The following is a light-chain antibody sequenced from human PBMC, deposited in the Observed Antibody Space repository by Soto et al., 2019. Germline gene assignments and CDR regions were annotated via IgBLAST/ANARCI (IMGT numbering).Light chain of an antibody. Sequence: DIQMTQSPSTLSASIGDRVTITCRASQSISSWLAWYQQKPGKAPKLLIYKASILESGVPSRFSGSGAGTESTLTISSLQPEDFATYYCQQYNTYWSCGQGPEVVIK. J-gene: IGKJ1*01. CDR1: QSISSW. CDR2: KAS. CDR3: QQYNTYWS. V-gene: IGKV1-5*03.